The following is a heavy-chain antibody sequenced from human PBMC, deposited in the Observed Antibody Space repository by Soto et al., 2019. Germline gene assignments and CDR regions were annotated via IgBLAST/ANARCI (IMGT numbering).Heavy chain of an antibody. V-gene: IGHV3-23*01. Sequence: EVQLLESGGGLVQPGGSLRLSCAASGFTFSSYAMSWARQAPGKGLEWVSAISGSGDSTYYADSVKGRFTISRDNSKTTQYLQMNSLRAEDTAVYYCAKRTVGWYFDLWGRGTLVTVSS. CDR3: AKRTVGWYFDL. CDR2: ISGSGDST. CDR1: GFTFSSYA. J-gene: IGHJ2*01. D-gene: IGHD4-17*01.